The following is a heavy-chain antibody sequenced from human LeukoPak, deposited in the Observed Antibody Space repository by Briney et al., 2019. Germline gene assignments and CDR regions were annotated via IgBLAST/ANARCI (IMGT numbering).Heavy chain of an antibody. D-gene: IGHD3-22*01. CDR1: EFSVGSNY. CDR2: IYSGGST. Sequence: SGGSLRLSCAASEFSVGSNYMTWVRQAPGKGLEWVSLIYSGGSTYYADSVKGRFTISRDNAKNSLYLQMNSLRAGDTAVYYCARVHYSDSSGYPLDYWGQGTLVTVSS. CDR3: ARVHYSDSSGYPLDY. V-gene: IGHV3-66*01. J-gene: IGHJ4*02.